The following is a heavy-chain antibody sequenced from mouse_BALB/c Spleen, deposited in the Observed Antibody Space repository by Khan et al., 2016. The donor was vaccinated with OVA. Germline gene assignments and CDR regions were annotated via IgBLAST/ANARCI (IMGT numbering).Heavy chain of an antibody. CDR2: INTYTGEP. J-gene: IGHJ1*01. CDR3: TRMKPYWYFDV. Sequence: QIQLVQSGPELKKPGETVKISCKASGYTFTNYGMNWVKQAPGKGLKWMGWINTYTGEPTYADDFKGRVAFSLENSASTAYLQINNLKNEDTATYFCTRMKPYWYFDVWGAGTTVTVSS. V-gene: IGHV9-3-1*01. CDR1: GYTFTNYG.